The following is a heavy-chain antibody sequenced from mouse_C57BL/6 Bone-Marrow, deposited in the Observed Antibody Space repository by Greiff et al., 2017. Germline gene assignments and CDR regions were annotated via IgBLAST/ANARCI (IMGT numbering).Heavy chain of an antibody. J-gene: IGHJ4*01. CDR3: ARHSSGTDYYAMDY. CDR2: IDPNSGGA. Sequence: VQLQQPGAELVKPGASVKLSCKASGYTFTSYWMHWVKQRPGRGLEWIGRIDPNSGGAKYNEKFKSKATLTVDKPSSTAYMQLSSLTSEDSAVYYCARHSSGTDYYAMDYWGQGTSVTVSS. D-gene: IGHD3-2*02. CDR1: GYTFTSYW. V-gene: IGHV1-72*01.